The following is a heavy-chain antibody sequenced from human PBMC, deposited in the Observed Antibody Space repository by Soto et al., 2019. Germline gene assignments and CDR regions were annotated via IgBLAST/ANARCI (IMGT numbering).Heavy chain of an antibody. CDR1: GFTFSSYA. Sequence: GGSLRLSCAASGFTFSSYAMSWVRQAPGKGLEWVSAISGSGGSTYYADSVKGRFTISRDNSKNTLYLQMNSLRAEDTAVYYCADMVIIPPAAGYWGQGTLVTVSS. CDR3: ADMVIIPPAAGY. J-gene: IGHJ4*02. CDR2: ISGSGGST. V-gene: IGHV3-23*01. D-gene: IGHD3-3*01.